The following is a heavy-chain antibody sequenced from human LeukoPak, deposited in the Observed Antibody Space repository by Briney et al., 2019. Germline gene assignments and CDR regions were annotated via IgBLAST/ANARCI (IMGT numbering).Heavy chain of an antibody. Sequence: ASVKVSCKASGYTFTNYYIHWVRQAPGQGLEWMGIINPSSGGTSYAQKFQGRVTMTRATSTSTVYMELSSLRPEDTAVYYCARGPSYCGGDCYAFDIWGQGTMVTVSS. CDR1: GYTFTNYY. CDR3: ARGPSYCGGDCYAFDI. CDR2: INPSSGGT. J-gene: IGHJ3*02. V-gene: IGHV1-46*01. D-gene: IGHD2-21*02.